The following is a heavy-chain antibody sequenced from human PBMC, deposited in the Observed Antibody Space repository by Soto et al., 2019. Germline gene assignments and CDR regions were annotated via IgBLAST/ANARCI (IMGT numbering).Heavy chain of an antibody. D-gene: IGHD3-10*01. CDR3: AKGMVRGVPTPYGMDV. J-gene: IGHJ6*02. CDR1: GFTFSSYA. V-gene: IGHV3-23*01. Sequence: HPGGSLRLSCAASGFTFSSYAMSWVRQAPGKGLEWVSAISGSGGSTYYADSVKGRFTISRDNSKNTLYLQMNSLRAEDTAVYYCAKGMVRGVPTPYGMDVWGQGTTVTVSS. CDR2: ISGSGGST.